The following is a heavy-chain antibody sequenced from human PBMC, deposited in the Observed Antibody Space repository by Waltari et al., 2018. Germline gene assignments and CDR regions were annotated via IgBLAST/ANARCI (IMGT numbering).Heavy chain of an antibody. CDR1: GFTFSAYW. CDR3: ATSFTGDHNGYDAFDI. J-gene: IGHJ3*02. CDR2: INGDGRTT. D-gene: IGHD5-18*01. Sequence: EVQLVESGGGLVHPGESLRLSCVASGFTFSAYWMHWVRQAQGKGLGWVSRINGDGRTTQYGDFMKGRFTISRDNARNTLHLQMNSLRAEDSAVYFCATSFTGDHNGYDAFDIWGQGTVVIVSS. V-gene: IGHV3-74*01.